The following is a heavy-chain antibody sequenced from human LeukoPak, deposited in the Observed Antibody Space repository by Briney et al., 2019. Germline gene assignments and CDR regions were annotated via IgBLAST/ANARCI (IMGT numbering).Heavy chain of an antibody. Sequence: ASVKVSCKASGYTFTSYYMHWVRQAPGQGLEWMAIINPSSGSTSYAQKLQGRVTMTTDTSTSTAYMELRSLRSDDTAVYYCARSGRRGWDPSDDYWGQGTLVTVSS. CDR3: ARSGRRGWDPSDDY. CDR2: INPSSGST. J-gene: IGHJ4*02. D-gene: IGHD3-10*01. CDR1: GYTFTSYY. V-gene: IGHV1-46*01.